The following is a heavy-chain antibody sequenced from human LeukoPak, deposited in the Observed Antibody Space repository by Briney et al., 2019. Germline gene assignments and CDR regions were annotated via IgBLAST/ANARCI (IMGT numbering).Heavy chain of an antibody. D-gene: IGHD3-22*01. CDR2: IYYSGST. CDR1: GGSISSGGYY. J-gene: IGHJ3*02. V-gene: IGHV4-31*03. CDR3: ARDPTYYYDSSGYSHAFDI. Sequence: PSETLSLTCTVSGGSISSGGYYWSWIRQHPGKGLEWIGYIYYSGSTYYNPSLKSRVTISVDTSKHQFSLKLSSVTAADTAVYYCARDPTYYYDSSGYSHAFDIWGQGTMVTVSS.